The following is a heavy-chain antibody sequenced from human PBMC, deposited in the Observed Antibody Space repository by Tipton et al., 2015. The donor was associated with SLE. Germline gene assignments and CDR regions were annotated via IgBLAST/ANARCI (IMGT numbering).Heavy chain of an antibody. V-gene: IGHV4-39*01. D-gene: IGHD7-27*01. Sequence: TLSLTCTVSGGSISSSSYYWGWIRQPPGKGLEWIGSIYYSGSTYYNPSLKSRVTISVDTSKNQFSLKLKSVTAADTAVHYCARQNWGDGGREAFDIWGQGTMVTVSS. J-gene: IGHJ3*02. CDR2: IYYSGST. CDR3: ARQNWGDGGREAFDI. CDR1: GGSISSSSYY.